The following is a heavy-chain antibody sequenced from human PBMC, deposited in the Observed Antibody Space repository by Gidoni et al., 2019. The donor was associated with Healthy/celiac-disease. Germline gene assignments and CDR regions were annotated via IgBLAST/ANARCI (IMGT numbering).Heavy chain of an antibody. J-gene: IGHJ3*02. CDR3: AAYYERAARLTADDAFDI. V-gene: IGHV1-58*02. CDR2: IVVGSGNT. D-gene: IGHD6-6*01. CDR1: GFTLTSSA. Sequence: MQLVQSGPAVKKPGTSVKVSCRAPGFTLTSSAMQWVRQARGQRLEWIGWIVVGSGNTNDAQKFQERVTITRDMSTSTAYMGLSSLRSEDTAVYYCAAYYERAARLTADDAFDIWGQGTMVTVSS.